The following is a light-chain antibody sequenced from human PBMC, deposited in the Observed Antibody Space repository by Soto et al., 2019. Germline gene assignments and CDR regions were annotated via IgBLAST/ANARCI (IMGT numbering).Light chain of an antibody. CDR3: SAYTARSTLV. CDR2: EVR. CDR1: SRDIGGYNL. Sequence: QSALTQPGSVSGSPGQSVTISCSGTSRDIGGYNLVSWYQHPPGKAPKLLIYEVRNRPSGISYRFSGSKSGNTASLTISGLLPEDEADYYCSAYTARSTLVFGGGTKVTVL. J-gene: IGLJ2*01. V-gene: IGLV2-14*01.